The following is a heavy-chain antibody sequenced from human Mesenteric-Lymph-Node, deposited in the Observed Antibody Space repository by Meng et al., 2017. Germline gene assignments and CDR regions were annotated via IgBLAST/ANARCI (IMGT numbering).Heavy chain of an antibody. D-gene: IGHD3-22*01. Sequence: ETLSLTCTVSGGSISGYFWTWVRQAPGKGLEWFSAISGSGGSTYYADSVKGRFTISRDNSKNTLYLQMNSLRAEDTAVYYCAKIHHSRGYYYYLEDYWGQGTLVTVSS. CDR1: GGSISGYF. CDR2: ISGSGGST. J-gene: IGHJ4*02. V-gene: IGHV3-23*01. CDR3: AKIHHSRGYYYYLEDY.